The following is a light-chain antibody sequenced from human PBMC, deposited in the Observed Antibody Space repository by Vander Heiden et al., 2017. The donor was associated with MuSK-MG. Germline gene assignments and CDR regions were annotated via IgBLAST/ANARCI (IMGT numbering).Light chain of an antibody. V-gene: IGKV4-1*01. CDR2: WAS. J-gene: IGKJ2*01. Sequence: DIVMTQSPDSLAVSLGERATINCKSSQSVLYSSNNKNYLAWYQQKPGQPPKLIIYWASTRESGVPDRFSGSGSGTDFTLTISSLQAEDVAIYYCQQYDSTPYTFGQGTKLEIK. CDR3: QQYDSTPYT. CDR1: QSVLYSSNNKNY.